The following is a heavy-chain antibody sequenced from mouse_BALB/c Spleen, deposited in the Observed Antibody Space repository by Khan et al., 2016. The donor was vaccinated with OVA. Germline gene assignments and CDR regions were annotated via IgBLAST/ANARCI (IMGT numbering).Heavy chain of an antibody. CDR1: GYTFSTYW. Sequence: QVQLKQSGAELAKPGASVMMSCKASGYTFSTYWIHWVKQRPGQGLEWLGYINPSTGYNEYNQKFKDKATLTADKSSTTAYMQLSSLTSEDSAVDYCSTSGHCGGNYYCAMDYWGQGTSITVSS. J-gene: IGHJ4*01. CDR3: STSGHCGGNYYCAMDY. V-gene: IGHV1-7*01. D-gene: IGHD1-1*02. CDR2: INPSTGYN.